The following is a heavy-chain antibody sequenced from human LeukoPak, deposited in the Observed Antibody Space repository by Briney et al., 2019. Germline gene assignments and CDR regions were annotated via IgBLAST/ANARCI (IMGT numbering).Heavy chain of an antibody. Sequence: SSETLSLTCTVSGGSISSSSYYWGWIRQPPGKGLEWIGSIYYSGSTYYNPSLKSRVTISVDTSKNQFSLKLSSVTAADTAVYYCARSIPPVILLGGDAFDIWGQGTMVTVSS. D-gene: IGHD3-22*01. V-gene: IGHV4-39*01. CDR1: GGSISSSSYY. J-gene: IGHJ3*02. CDR3: ARSIPPVILLGGDAFDI. CDR2: IYYSGST.